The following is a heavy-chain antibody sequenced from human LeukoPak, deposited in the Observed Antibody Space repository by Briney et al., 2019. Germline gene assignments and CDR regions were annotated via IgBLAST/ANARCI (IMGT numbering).Heavy chain of an antibody. D-gene: IGHD3-22*01. Sequence: ASVKVSCKASGYTFTGYYMHWVRQAPGQGLEWMGWINPNSGGTNYAQKFQGRVTMTRDTSISTVYMELSRLRSDDTAVYYCARTYPDSSGYYYDYWGQGTLVTVSS. CDR1: GYTFTGYY. CDR3: ARTYPDSSGYYYDY. J-gene: IGHJ4*02. CDR2: INPNSGGT. V-gene: IGHV1-2*02.